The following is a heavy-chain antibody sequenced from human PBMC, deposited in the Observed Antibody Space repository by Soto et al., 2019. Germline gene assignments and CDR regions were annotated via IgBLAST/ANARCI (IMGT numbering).Heavy chain of an antibody. CDR1: GGSISSGDYY. CDR3: ARGLRYFDWLLYADY. Sequence: SETLSLTCTVSGGSISSGDYYWSWIRQPPGKGLEWIGYIYYSGSTYYNPSLKSRVTISVDTSKNQFSLKLSSVTAADTAVYYCARGLRYFDWLLYADYWGQGTLVTSPQ. CDR2: IYYSGST. J-gene: IGHJ4*02. D-gene: IGHD3-9*01. V-gene: IGHV4-30-4*01.